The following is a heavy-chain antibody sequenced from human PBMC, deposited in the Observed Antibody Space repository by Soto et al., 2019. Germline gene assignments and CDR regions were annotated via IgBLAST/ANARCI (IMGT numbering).Heavy chain of an antibody. Sequence: QITLKESGPTLVKPTQTLTLTCTFSGFSLSTSGVGVGWIRQPPGKALEWLAVIYWGDDKHYNPSLRSRLTIXKXXSKNQVVLTMANMDPVDTATYYCAHRHTDPLAVDYWGQGTLVTVSS. CDR2: IYWGDDK. CDR1: GFSLSTSGVG. V-gene: IGHV2-5*02. CDR3: AHRHTDPLAVDY. J-gene: IGHJ4*02. D-gene: IGHD5-18*01.